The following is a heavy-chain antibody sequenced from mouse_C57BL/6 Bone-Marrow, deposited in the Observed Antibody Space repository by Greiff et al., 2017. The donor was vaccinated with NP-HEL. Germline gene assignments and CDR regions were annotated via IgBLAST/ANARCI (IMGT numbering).Heavy chain of an antibody. CDR2: IRSKSNNYTT. J-gene: IGHJ4*01. Sequence: EVMLVESGGGLVQPKFSLPLSCTASGFSFNTYAMNWVRQAPGKGLEWVARIRSKSNNYTTYYADSVKDRFTISRDDSESMLYLQMNNLKTEDTAMYYCVKGDYYGSSYYYAMDYWGQGTSVTVSS. V-gene: IGHV10-1*01. D-gene: IGHD1-1*01. CDR1: GFSFNTYA. CDR3: VKGDYYGSSYYYAMDY.